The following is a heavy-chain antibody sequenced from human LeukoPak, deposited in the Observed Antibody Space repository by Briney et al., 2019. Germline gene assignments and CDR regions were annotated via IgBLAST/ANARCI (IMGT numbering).Heavy chain of an antibody. D-gene: IGHD2-15*01. CDR2: IYYSGST. Sequence: PSETLSLTCTVSGGSISSHYWSWIRQPPGKGLEWIGYIYYSGSTNYNPSLKSRVTISVDTSKNQFSLKLSSVTAADTAVYYCARRNIVVVVAAKTTVTTPFDYWGQGTPVTVSS. CDR3: ARRNIVVVVAAKTTVTTPFDY. J-gene: IGHJ4*02. CDR1: GGSISSHY. V-gene: IGHV4-59*11.